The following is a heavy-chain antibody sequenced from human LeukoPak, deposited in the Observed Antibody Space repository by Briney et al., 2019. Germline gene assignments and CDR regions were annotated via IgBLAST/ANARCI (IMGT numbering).Heavy chain of an antibody. V-gene: IGHV1-18*01. CDR2: ISAYNGNT. CDR3: ARSPEGEYCTNGVCPKTQTYYYYYMDV. Sequence: ASVKVSCKASGYAFTSYGISWVRQAPGQGLEWMGWISAYNGNTNYAQKLQGRVTMTTDTSTSTAYMELRSLRSDDTAVYYCARSPEGEYCTNGVCPKTQTYYYYYMDVWGKGTTVTVSS. D-gene: IGHD2-8*01. J-gene: IGHJ6*03. CDR1: GYAFTSYG.